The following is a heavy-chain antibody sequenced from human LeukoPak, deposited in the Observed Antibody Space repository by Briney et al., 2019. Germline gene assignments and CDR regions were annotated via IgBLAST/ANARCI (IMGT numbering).Heavy chain of an antibody. J-gene: IGHJ4*02. Sequence: GESLRLSCAASGFTFSSYAMSWVRQAPGKGLEWVSAISGSGGSTYYADSVKGRFTISRDNSKNTLYLQMNSLRAEDTAVYYCARHGIAAAGTLLGYWGQGTLVTVSS. CDR1: GFTFSSYA. D-gene: IGHD6-13*01. V-gene: IGHV3-23*01. CDR2: ISGSGGST. CDR3: ARHGIAAAGTLLGY.